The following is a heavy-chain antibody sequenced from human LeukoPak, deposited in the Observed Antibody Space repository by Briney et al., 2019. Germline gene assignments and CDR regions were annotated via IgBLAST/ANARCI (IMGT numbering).Heavy chain of an antibody. Sequence: SETLSLTCTVSGGSISSYYWSWIRQPPGKGLEWIGYIYDSGSTNYNPSLKSRVTISVDTSKNQFSLKLSSVTAADTAVYYCAREGSDWLFSRLGCYYYYYYMDVWGKGTTVTISS. J-gene: IGHJ6*03. CDR1: GGSISSYY. V-gene: IGHV4-59*12. CDR3: AREGSDWLFSRLGCYYYYYYMDV. CDR2: IYDSGST. D-gene: IGHD3-9*01.